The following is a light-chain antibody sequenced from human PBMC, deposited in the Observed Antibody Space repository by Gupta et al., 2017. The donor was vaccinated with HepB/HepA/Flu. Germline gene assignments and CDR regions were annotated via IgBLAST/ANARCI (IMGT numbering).Light chain of an antibody. CDR2: DAS. CDR1: QSVSSY. J-gene: IGKJ5*01. Sequence: EIVLTQSPATLSLSPGERATLSCRASQSVSSYLAWYQQKPGQAPRLLIYDASNRDTGIPARFSGSGYGTDFTLTISSREPEDFAVYYCQQLSNWPRITFGQGTLMEIK. CDR3: QQLSNWPRIT. V-gene: IGKV3-11*01.